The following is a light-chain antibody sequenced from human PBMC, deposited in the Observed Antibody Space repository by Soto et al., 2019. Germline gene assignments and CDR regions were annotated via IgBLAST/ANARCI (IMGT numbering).Light chain of an antibody. CDR2: DVS. CDR3: LSYTSSSTYV. V-gene: IGLV2-14*03. CDR1: SSDIGGYNY. J-gene: IGLJ1*01. Sequence: QSALTQPASVSGSPGQSITISCTGTSSDIGGYNYVSWYQQHPGKAPKLIIYDVSNRPSGVSNRFSGSKSDNTASLSISGLQAEDEADYYCLSYTSSSTYVFGTGTKLTVL.